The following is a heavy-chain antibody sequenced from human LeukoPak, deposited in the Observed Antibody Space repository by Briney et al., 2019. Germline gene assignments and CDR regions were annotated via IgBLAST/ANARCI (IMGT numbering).Heavy chain of an antibody. J-gene: IGHJ4*02. Sequence: GSSVKVSCKASGGTFSSYAISWVRQAPGQGLEWMGGIIPIFGTANYAQKFQGRVTITTDESTSTAYMELSSLRCEDTAVYYCASTNYYDSSGSRYYFDYWGQGTLVTVSS. CDR2: IIPIFGTA. V-gene: IGHV1-69*05. D-gene: IGHD3-22*01. CDR1: GGTFSSYA. CDR3: ASTNYYDSSGSRYYFDY.